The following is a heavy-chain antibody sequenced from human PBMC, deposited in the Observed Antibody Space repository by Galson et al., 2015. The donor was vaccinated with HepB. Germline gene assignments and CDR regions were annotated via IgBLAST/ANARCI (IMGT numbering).Heavy chain of an antibody. CDR3: AALRPSYDHVDSFFDN. Sequence: SLRLSCAASGFTFSNYAMSWVRQAPGKGLEWVSGISASGGSTYYADSVKGRFTISRDNSKSTLYLRMNSLRAEDTAVYYCAALRPSYDHVDSFFDNWGQGTLVTVSS. J-gene: IGHJ4*02. D-gene: IGHD5-12*01. CDR2: ISASGGST. V-gene: IGHV3-23*01. CDR1: GFTFSNYA.